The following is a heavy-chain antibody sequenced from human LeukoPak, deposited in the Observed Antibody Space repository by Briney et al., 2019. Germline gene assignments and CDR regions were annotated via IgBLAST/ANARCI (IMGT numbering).Heavy chain of an antibody. J-gene: IGHJ4*02. V-gene: IGHV3-33*06. CDR2: IWYDGSNK. CDR1: GFTFSSYG. D-gene: IGHD3-10*01. CDR3: TKNSRVNYYFDY. Sequence: SGGSLRLSCAASGFTFSSYGMHWVRQAPGKGLEWVAVIWYDGSNKYYADSVKGRFTISGDNSKNTLYLQMNSLRAEDTAVYYCTKNSRVNYYFDYWGQGTLVTVSS.